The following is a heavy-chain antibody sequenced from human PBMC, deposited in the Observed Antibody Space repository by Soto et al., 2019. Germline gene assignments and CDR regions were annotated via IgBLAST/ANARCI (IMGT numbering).Heavy chain of an antibody. CDR1: GYTLTELY. CDR3: ATWSGYYIGTTFIAFDI. J-gene: IGHJ3*02. V-gene: IGHV1-24*01. D-gene: IGHD3-3*01. Sequence: GASVKVSCKVSGYTLTELYMHWVRQAPGKRLKRMGGFDPEDGETIYAQKHQGRVTMTEDTSTDTAYMELSSLRSEDTAVYFCATWSGYYIGTTFIAFDIWGQGTMVTVSS. CDR2: FDPEDGET.